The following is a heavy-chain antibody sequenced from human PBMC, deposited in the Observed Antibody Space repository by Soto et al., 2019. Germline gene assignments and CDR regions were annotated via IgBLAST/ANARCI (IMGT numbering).Heavy chain of an antibody. CDR2: ISGSGGST. CDR3: AKDPPPPDIVVVPAAMDVAVRNFDY. D-gene: IGHD2-2*01. V-gene: IGHV3-23*01. J-gene: IGHJ4*02. Sequence: GGSLRLSRAASGFTFSSYAMSWVRQAPGKGLEWVSAISGSGGSTYYADSVKGRFTISRDNSKNTLYLQMNSLRAEATAVYYCAKDPPPPDIVVVPAAMDVAVRNFDYWGQGTLVTVSS. CDR1: GFTFSSYA.